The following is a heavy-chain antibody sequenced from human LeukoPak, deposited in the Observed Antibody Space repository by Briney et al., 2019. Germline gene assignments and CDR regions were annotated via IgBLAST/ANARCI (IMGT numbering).Heavy chain of an antibody. CDR2: ISYDGSNK. V-gene: IGHV3-30-3*01. CDR3: ARVMGRGAMAPFDY. CDR1: GFTFSSYA. D-gene: IGHD3-16*01. Sequence: GRSLRLSCAASGFTFSSYAMHWVRQAPGKGLEWVAVISYDGSNKHYADSVKGRFTISRDNSENTLYLQMNSLRAEDTAVYYCARVMGRGAMAPFDYWGQGTLVTVSS. J-gene: IGHJ4*02.